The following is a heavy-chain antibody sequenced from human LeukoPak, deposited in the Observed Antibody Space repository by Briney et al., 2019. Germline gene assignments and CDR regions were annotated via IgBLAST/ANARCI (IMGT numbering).Heavy chain of an antibody. V-gene: IGHV1-69*04. D-gene: IGHD1-14*01. J-gene: IGHJ4*02. CDR3: ARDPPGGDAY. CDR2: IIPILGMA. CDR1: GGTFSSYA. Sequence: SVKVSCKASGGTFSSYAISWVRQAPGQGLEWMGRIIPILGMANYAQKFQGRVTITADKSTSTAYMELSSLRSEDTAVYYCARDPPGGDAYWGQGTLVTVSS.